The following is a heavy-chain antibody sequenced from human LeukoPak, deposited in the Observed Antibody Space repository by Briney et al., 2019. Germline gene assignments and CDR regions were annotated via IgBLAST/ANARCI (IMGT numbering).Heavy chain of an antibody. CDR2: IIPIFGIA. CDR1: GGTFSSYA. J-gene: IGHJ4*02. CDR3: ASSRDVLTGVFDY. V-gene: IGHV1-69*04. Sequence: SVKVSCKASGGTFSSYAISWVRQAPGQGLEWMGRIIPIFGIANYAQKFQGRVTITADKSTRTAYMELSRLRSEDTAVYYCASSRDVLTGVFDYWGQGTLVTVSS. D-gene: IGHD2-21*02.